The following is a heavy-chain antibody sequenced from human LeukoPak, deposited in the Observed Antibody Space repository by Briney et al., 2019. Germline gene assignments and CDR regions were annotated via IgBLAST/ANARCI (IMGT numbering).Heavy chain of an antibody. CDR1: GLTVSSSY. V-gene: IGHV3-66*03. CDR3: ARDQIGYSYGRYFDY. Sequence: GGSLRLSCAASGLTVSSSYMSWVRQAPGKGLEWVSVIYSSGSTYYADSVKGRFTISRDTSKNTLYLQMSSLRPEDTAIYYCARDQIGYSYGRYFDYWGQGTLVTVSS. J-gene: IGHJ4*02. D-gene: IGHD5-18*01. CDR2: IYSSGST.